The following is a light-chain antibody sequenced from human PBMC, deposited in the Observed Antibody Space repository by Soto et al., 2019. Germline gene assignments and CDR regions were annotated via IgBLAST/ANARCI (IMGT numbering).Light chain of an antibody. CDR2: GNS. CDR3: QSYDSGLSGYV. J-gene: IGLJ7*01. V-gene: IGLV1-40*01. Sequence: QSVLTQPPSVSGAPGQRVTISCTGSSSNIGAGHDIHWYQHLPGTAPKLLIYGNSNRPSGVPDRFFGSKSGTSASLAITGLQAEDEADYYCQSYDSGLSGYVFGSGTQLTVL. CDR1: SSNIGAGHD.